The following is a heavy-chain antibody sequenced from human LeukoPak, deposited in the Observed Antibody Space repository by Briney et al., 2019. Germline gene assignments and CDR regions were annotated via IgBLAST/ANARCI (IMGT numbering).Heavy chain of an antibody. CDR1: GFTFSDYY. CDR2: ISSSGSTI. CDR3: ARDPRGYCSGTSCYYFDY. Sequence: GGSLRLSCVASGFTFSDYYMSWIRQAPGKGLEWVSYISSSGSTIYYADSVKGRFTISRDNAKNSLYLQMNSLRAEDTAVYYCARDPRGYCSGTSCYYFDYWGQGTLVTVSS. J-gene: IGHJ4*02. D-gene: IGHD2-2*01. V-gene: IGHV3-11*01.